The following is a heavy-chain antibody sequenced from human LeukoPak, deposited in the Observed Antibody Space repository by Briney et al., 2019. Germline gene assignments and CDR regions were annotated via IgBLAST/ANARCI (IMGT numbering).Heavy chain of an antibody. V-gene: IGHV4-59*08. Sequence: SPSETLSLTCTVSGGSISSYYWSWIRQPPGKGLEWIGYIYYSGSTNYNPSLKSRVTISVATSKNQFSLKLSSVTAADTAVYYCARPGYSSSWYFDAFDIWGQGTMVTVSS. D-gene: IGHD6-13*01. CDR3: ARPGYSSSWYFDAFDI. CDR1: GGSISSYY. CDR2: IYYSGST. J-gene: IGHJ3*02.